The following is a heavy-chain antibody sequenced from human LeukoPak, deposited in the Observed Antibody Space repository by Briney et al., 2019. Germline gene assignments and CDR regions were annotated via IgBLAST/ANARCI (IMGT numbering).Heavy chain of an antibody. CDR2: INHSGST. D-gene: IGHD3-3*01. V-gene: IGHV4-34*01. J-gene: IGHJ5*02. CDR3: AAVGVSITIFGVVVINWFDP. CDR1: GGSFSGYY. Sequence: PSETLSLTCAVYGGSFSGYYWSWLRQPPGKGLEWIGEINHSGSTNYNPCRKSRVTISVDTSKNQFSLKLSSVPAVDTDVYYCAAVGVSITIFGVVVINWFDPWGQGTLVTVSS.